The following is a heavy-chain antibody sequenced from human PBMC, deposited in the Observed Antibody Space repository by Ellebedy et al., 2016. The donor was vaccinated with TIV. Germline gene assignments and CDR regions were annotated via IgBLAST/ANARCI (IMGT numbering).Heavy chain of an antibody. CDR2: IYYSGST. D-gene: IGHD3-3*01. CDR3: ARYPTVFGVVASFGMDV. J-gene: IGHJ6*02. V-gene: IGHV4-59*01. CDR1: GGSINDYY. Sequence: SETLSLTCTVSGGSINDYYWTWIRQPPGKGLEWIGYIYYSGSTNYNPSLKSRVTISVDTPKTQLPLRLSSVTAADTALYYCARYPTVFGVVASFGMDVWGRGTTVTVSS.